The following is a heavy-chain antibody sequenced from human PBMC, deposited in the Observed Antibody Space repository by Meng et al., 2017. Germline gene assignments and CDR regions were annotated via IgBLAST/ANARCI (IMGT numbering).Heavy chain of an antibody. CDR3: ARASLYDFWSGYAYGMDV. V-gene: IGHV1-2*02. CDR2: INPNSGGT. Sequence: ASVKVSCKASGYTFTGYYMHWVRQAPGQGLEWMGWINPNSGGTNYAQKFQGRVTMTRDTSISTAYMELSRLRSEDTAVYYCARASLYDFWSGYAYGMDVWGQGTTVTVSS. J-gene: IGHJ6*02. CDR1: GYTFTGYY. D-gene: IGHD3-3*01.